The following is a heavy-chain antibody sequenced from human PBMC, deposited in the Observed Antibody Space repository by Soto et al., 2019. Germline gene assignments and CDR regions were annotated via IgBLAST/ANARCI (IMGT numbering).Heavy chain of an antibody. J-gene: IGHJ4*02. CDR2: ISGNGGTT. CDR1: GFTFSTYA. V-gene: IGHV3-23*01. D-gene: IGHD4-17*01. Sequence: EVQLLESGGGLVQPGGSLRVSCAASGFTFSTYALGWVRQAPGKGLEWVSAISGNGGTTYYSDSVKGRFSISRDNSQNTLYLQMNSLIAEDTAVYYCVKALYGGADYWGQGTLVTVSS. CDR3: VKALYGGADY.